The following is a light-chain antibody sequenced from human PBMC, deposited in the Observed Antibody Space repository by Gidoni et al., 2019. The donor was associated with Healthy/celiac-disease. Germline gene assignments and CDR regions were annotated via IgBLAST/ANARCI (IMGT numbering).Light chain of an antibody. Sequence: SSELPQAPDVSVALGQTVRITCHGDSLRSYYASWYQQKPGQAPVLVIYGKNNRPSGIPDRFSGASSGNTASLTITGAQAEDEADYYCNSSRVFGGGTKLTVL. CDR3: NSSRV. V-gene: IGLV3-19*01. CDR1: SLRSYY. CDR2: GKN. J-gene: IGLJ2*01.